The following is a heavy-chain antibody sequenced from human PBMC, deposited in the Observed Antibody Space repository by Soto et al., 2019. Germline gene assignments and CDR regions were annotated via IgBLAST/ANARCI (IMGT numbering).Heavy chain of an antibody. CDR3: GLFPVEHGIRYAFSVLAF. CDR2: INHSGST. Sequence: LYIACAACGESFCGYYGSGFRQPPGKGLEWIGEINHSGSTNYNPSLKSRVTISVDTSKNQFSLKLSSVTAADPAVYYCGLFPVEHGIRYAFSVLAFRGNGSTDPVS. D-gene: IGHD3-22*01. CDR1: GESFCGYY. J-gene: IGHJ6*03. V-gene: IGHV4-34*01.